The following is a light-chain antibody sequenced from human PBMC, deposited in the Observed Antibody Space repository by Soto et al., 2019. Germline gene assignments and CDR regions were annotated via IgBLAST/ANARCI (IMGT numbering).Light chain of an antibody. CDR1: ESIRTF. Sequence: EIVLTQSPATLSLSPGERAILSCRASESIRTFLAWYQQKPGQAPRLLIYGASSRATGIPARFSGSGSGADFAPTISNLEPEDSAVYYCQQRSNWPPYTFGQGTKLEIK. CDR3: QQRSNWPPYT. CDR2: GAS. V-gene: IGKV3-11*01. J-gene: IGKJ2*01.